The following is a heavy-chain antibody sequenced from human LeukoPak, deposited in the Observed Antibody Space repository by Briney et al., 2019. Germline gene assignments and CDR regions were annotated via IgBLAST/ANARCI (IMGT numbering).Heavy chain of an antibody. CDR3: ARAVNSHLWSGYYGY. V-gene: IGHV4-61*02. CDR1: GGSISSGSYY. J-gene: IGHJ4*02. CDR2: IYTSGST. Sequence: SETLSLTCTVSGGSISSGSYYWSWIRQPAGKGLEWIGRIYTSGSTNYNPSLKSRVTISVDTSKNQFSLKLSSVTAADTAVYYCARAVNSHLWSGYYGYWGQGTLVTVSS. D-gene: IGHD3-3*01.